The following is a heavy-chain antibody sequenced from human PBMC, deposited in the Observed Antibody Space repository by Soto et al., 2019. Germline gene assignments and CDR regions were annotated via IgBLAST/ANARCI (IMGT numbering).Heavy chain of an antibody. V-gene: IGHV1-69*13. CDR2: IIPIFGTA. CDR1: GGTFSSYA. Sequence: SVKVSCKASGGTFSSYAISWVRQAPGQGLEWMGGIIPIFGTANYAQKFQGRVTITADESTSTAYMELSSLRSEDTAVYYCARVGIEASGIAAAGTSYYYYYGMDVWGQGTTVTVSS. J-gene: IGHJ6*02. CDR3: ARVGIEASGIAAAGTSYYYYYGMDV. D-gene: IGHD6-13*01.